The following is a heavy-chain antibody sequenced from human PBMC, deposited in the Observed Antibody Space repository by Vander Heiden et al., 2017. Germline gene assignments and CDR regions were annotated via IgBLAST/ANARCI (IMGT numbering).Heavy chain of an antibody. CDR1: GVTFDNYW. CDR2: IRQDGSEK. J-gene: IGHJ4*02. D-gene: IGHD2-21*01. Sequence: EVQLVDSGGGLVHHGGSLRLSCAVSGVTFDNYWMSWVRQAPGKGLEGVANIRQDGSEKYYVDSVKGRFTISRDNAKNSLYLQMNSLRAEDTAVYYCARVDNCVDYWGQGTLVTVSS. V-gene: IGHV3-7*01. CDR3: ARVDNCVDY.